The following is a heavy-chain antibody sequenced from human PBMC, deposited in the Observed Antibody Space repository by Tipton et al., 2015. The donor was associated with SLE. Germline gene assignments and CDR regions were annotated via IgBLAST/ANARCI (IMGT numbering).Heavy chain of an antibody. V-gene: IGHV4-4*02. CDR2: IYHSGSTTYT. CDR1: GASISGSSW. J-gene: IGHJ4*02. CDR3: ARNDYNDYYLDY. D-gene: IGHD4-11*01. Sequence: TLSLTCAVSGASISGSSWWSWVRQPPGKGLEWIGEIYHSGSTTYTNYNPSLRRRLTLSVDTSKDQFSLKLNSVTAADTAVYYCARNDYNDYYLDYWGQGTLVTVSS.